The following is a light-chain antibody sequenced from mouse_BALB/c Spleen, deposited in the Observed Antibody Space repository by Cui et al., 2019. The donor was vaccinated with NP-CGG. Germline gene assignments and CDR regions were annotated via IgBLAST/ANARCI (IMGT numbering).Light chain of an antibody. V-gene: IGLV1*01. CDR1: TGAVTTSNY. CDR2: GTN. CDR3: ALWYSNHWM. Sequence: HAVLTQESALTTSPGETVTLTCRSSTGAVTTSNYANWVQEKPDHLFTGLIGGTNNRAPGVPARFSGSLIGDKAALTITGAQTEDEAIYFCALWYSNHWMFGGGTKLTVL. J-gene: IGLJ1*01.